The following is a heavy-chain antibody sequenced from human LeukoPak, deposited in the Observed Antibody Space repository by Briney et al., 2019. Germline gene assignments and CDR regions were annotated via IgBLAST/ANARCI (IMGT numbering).Heavy chain of an antibody. CDR2: IRYDGSNK. CDR1: GFTFSSYG. V-gene: IGHV3-30*02. D-gene: IGHD6-19*01. CDR3: AKDGVGTSGWRI. J-gene: IGHJ4*02. Sequence: PGGSLRLSCAASGFTFSSYGMHWVRQAPGKGLEWVSFIRYDGSNKYYADSVKGRFTISRDNSKNTLYLQMNSLRGEDTAVYYCAKDGVGTSGWRIWGQGTLVTVSS.